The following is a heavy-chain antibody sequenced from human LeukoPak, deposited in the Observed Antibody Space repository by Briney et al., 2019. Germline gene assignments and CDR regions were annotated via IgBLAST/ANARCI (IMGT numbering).Heavy chain of an antibody. D-gene: IGHD2-8*01. J-gene: IGHJ3*02. CDR3: ARRYCTNGVCYHDRGAFDI. Sequence: SVKVSCKASGGTFSSYAISWVRQAPGQGLEWMGGIIPIFGTATYAQKFQGRVTITADTSTSTVYMELSSLRSEDTAVYYCARRYCTNGVCYHDRGAFDIWGQGTMVTVSS. CDR2: IIPIFGTA. V-gene: IGHV1-69*06. CDR1: GGTFSSYA.